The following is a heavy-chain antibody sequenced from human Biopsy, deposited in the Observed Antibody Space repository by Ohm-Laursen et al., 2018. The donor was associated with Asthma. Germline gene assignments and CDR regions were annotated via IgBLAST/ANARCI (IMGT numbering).Heavy chain of an antibody. Sequence: ASVKVSCKASGGMFGNYAISWVRQAPGLGLEWMGGLSPIFGSSNYAQRFQGRVTITADIFTRTVYMELSGLRFDDTAIYYCARPSPNRNNLYYYYHMDVWGQGTTVIVSS. D-gene: IGHD1/OR15-1a*01. V-gene: IGHV1-69*06. J-gene: IGHJ6*02. CDR3: ARPSPNRNNLYYYYHMDV. CDR2: LSPIFGSS. CDR1: GGMFGNYA.